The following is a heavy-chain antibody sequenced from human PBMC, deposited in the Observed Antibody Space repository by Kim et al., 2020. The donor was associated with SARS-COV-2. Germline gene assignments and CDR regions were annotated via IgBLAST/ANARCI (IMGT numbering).Heavy chain of an antibody. J-gene: IGHJ4*02. V-gene: IGHV1-18*01. CDR2: VNAKNGNK. CDR1: GYTFTNYG. Sequence: ASVKVSCKASGYTFTNYGITWVRQAPGQGLEWMGRVNAKNGNKIYVQKLQGRVTLTADTSPSTAYMELRSLRSDDTAVYYCARGIWDILTGFHPLDYWGQGTLVTVSS. CDR3: ARGIWDILTGFHPLDY. D-gene: IGHD3-9*01.